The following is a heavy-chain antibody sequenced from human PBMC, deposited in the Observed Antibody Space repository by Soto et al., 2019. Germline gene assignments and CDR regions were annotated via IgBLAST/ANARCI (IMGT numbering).Heavy chain of an antibody. CDR3: SRGHGDYFYYCDY. V-gene: IGHV1-69*12. CDR1: GGTFSSYA. CDR2: LIPIFGTA. D-gene: IGHD4-17*01. J-gene: IGHJ4*02. Sequence: QVQLVQSGAEVKKPGSSVKVSCKASGGTFSSYAISWVRQAPGQGLEWMGGLIPIFGTANYAQKFQGRVTITADESTSTAYMELSSLRSEDTSVYCCSRGHGDYFYYCDYWGQGTLVTVSS.